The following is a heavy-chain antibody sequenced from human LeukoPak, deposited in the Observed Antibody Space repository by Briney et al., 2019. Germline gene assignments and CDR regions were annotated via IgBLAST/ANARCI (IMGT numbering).Heavy chain of an antibody. CDR2: ISSSGSII. Sequence: GGSLRLSCAVSGLTFSSYEMNWVRQAPGKGLEWVSYISSSGSIIYYADSVKGRFTISRDNAKNSLYLQMNGLRVEDTAVYYCARDQIFGVVENFDYWGQGTLVTVSS. CDR1: GLTFSSYE. V-gene: IGHV3-48*03. D-gene: IGHD3-3*01. J-gene: IGHJ4*02. CDR3: ARDQIFGVVENFDY.